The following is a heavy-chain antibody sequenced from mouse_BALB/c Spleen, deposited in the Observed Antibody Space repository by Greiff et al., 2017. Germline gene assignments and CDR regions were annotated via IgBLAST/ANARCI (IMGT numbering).Heavy chain of an antibody. CDR1: GFTFSSYA. V-gene: IGHV5-9-3*01. D-gene: IGHD4-1*01. CDR2: ISSGGSYT. CDR3: ARRRSNWESAMDY. J-gene: IGHJ4*01. Sequence: EVKLVESGGGLVKPGVSLKLSCAASGFTFSSYAMSWVRQTPEKRLEWVATISSGGSYTYYPDSVKGRFTISRDNAKNTLYLQMSSLRSEDTAMYYCARRRSNWESAMDYWGQGTSVTVSS.